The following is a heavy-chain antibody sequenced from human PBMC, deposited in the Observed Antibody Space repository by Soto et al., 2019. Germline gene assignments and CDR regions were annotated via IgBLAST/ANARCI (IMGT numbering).Heavy chain of an antibody. CDR2: INHSGST. CDR1: GGSFSGYY. Sequence: PSETLSLTCAVYGGSFSGYYWSWIRQPPGKGLEWIGEINHSGSTNYNPSLKSRVTISVDTSKNQFSLKLSSVTAADTAVYYCARGLSGWYLPNWFDPWGQGTPVTVSS. CDR3: ARGLSGWYLPNWFDP. D-gene: IGHD6-19*01. V-gene: IGHV4-34*01. J-gene: IGHJ5*02.